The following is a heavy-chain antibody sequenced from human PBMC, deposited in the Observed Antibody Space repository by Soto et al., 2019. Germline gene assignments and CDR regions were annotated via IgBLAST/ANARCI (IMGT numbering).Heavy chain of an antibody. CDR3: ARGPSEVVAATLESYYFDY. Sequence: EVQLVESGGGLVKPGGSLRLSCAASGFTFSSYSMNWVRQAPGKGLEWVSSISSSSSYIYYADSVKGRFTISRDNAKNSLYLQMNSLRAEDTAVYYCARGPSEVVAATLESYYFDYWGQGTLVTVSS. J-gene: IGHJ4*02. V-gene: IGHV3-21*01. D-gene: IGHD2-15*01. CDR2: ISSSSSYI. CDR1: GFTFSSYS.